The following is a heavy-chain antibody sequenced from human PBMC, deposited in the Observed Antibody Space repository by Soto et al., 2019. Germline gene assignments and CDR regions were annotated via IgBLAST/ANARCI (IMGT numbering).Heavy chain of an antibody. Sequence: QVQLQESGPGLVKPSLTLSLTCTVSGGSISTGGYYWSWIRQHPGKGLEWIGYIYYTGSTYYTPSLKSRVSISLDTSKNQFSMNLSPVTAADTDVYYCARGTTDWFDPWGQGTLVSVSS. CDR3: ARGTTDWFDP. D-gene: IGHD1-26*01. CDR2: IYYTGST. CDR1: GGSISTGGYY. V-gene: IGHV4-31*03. J-gene: IGHJ5*02.